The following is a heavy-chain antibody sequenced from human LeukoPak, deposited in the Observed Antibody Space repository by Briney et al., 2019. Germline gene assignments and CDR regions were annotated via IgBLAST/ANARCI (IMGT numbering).Heavy chain of an antibody. D-gene: IGHD6-13*01. CDR3: ARATIAAAAYYY. J-gene: IGHJ4*02. Sequence: SETLSLTCNVSGASLSSYFWSWIRQPPGKGLEWIGYIYYDGYPNYSPSLRSRITISVEKSKSQFSLNLRSVTAADTAVYYCARATIAAAAYYYWGQGTLVTVSS. CDR2: IYYDGYP. V-gene: IGHV4-59*01. CDR1: GASLSSYF.